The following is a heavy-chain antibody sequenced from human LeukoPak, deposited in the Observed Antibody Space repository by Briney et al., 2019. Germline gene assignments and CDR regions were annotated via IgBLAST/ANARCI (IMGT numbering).Heavy chain of an antibody. CDR2: IKQDGSEK. D-gene: IGHD3-16*02. CDR1: GFTFSSYW. CDR3: ARVAYDYIWGSYRY. Sequence: GGSLRLSCAASGFTFSSYWMSWVRQAPGKGLEWVANIKQDGSEKYYVDSVKGRFTISRDNAKKSLYVQMNSLRAEDTAVYYCARVAYDYIWGSYRYWGQGTLVTVSS. V-gene: IGHV3-7*03. J-gene: IGHJ4*02.